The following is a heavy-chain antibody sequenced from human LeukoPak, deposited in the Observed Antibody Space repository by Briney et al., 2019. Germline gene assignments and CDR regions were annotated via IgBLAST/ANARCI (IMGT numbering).Heavy chain of an antibody. Sequence: GGSLRLSCAASGFTFSSYCMNWVRQAPGKGLEWVSSISSSSSYIYYADSVKGRFTISRDNAKNSLYLQMNSLRAEDTAVYYCARASRSSSWPGMVWFDPWGQGTLVTVSS. D-gene: IGHD6-13*01. CDR1: GFTFSSYC. CDR2: ISSSSSYI. J-gene: IGHJ5*02. CDR3: ARASRSSSWPGMVWFDP. V-gene: IGHV3-21*01.